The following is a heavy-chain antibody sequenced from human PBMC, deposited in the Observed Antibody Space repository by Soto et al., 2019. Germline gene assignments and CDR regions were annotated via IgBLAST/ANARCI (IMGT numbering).Heavy chain of an antibody. V-gene: IGHV1-3*01. CDR1: GYIFSTHA. CDR3: ARDQRAVAGIEFYYYGMDV. Sequence: GASVKVSCKASGYIFSTHAMHWVRQAPGQSLEWMGWINAGNGDTKYSQTFQGRVTITRDTSASTAYMELSSLRSEDTAVYYCARDQRAVAGIEFYYYGMDVWGQGTTVTVSS. J-gene: IGHJ6*02. D-gene: IGHD6-19*01. CDR2: INAGNGDT.